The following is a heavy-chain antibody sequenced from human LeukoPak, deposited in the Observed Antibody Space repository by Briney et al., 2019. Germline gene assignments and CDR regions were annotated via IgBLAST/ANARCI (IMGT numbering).Heavy chain of an antibody. Sequence: GGSLRLSCAASGFTFTSHWISWVRQAPGKGLEWVANIEGDGSEKKYVDSVKGRFTISRDNAKNSVYLQMNSLRVEDTAVYYCARDGRGVHNDYWGQGTLVTVSS. CDR3: ARDGRGVHNDY. D-gene: IGHD2-8*01. V-gene: IGHV3-7*01. CDR2: IEGDGSEK. J-gene: IGHJ4*02. CDR1: GFTFTSHW.